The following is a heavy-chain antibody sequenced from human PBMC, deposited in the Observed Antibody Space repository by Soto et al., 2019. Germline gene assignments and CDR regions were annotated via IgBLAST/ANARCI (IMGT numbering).Heavy chain of an antibody. CDR3: AREPIRGGVPYFFDF. Sequence: ASVKVSCKASGYTFTDYFVHWVRLAPGQGLEWMGWVNPDTGVATFPQKFQGRVTVTRDASINTDYMELTHLTSEDTGIYYCAREPIRGGVPYFFDFWGRGTQLTVPS. CDR2: VNPDTGVA. CDR1: GYTFTDYF. V-gene: IGHV1-2*02. J-gene: IGHJ4*02. D-gene: IGHD3-16*01.